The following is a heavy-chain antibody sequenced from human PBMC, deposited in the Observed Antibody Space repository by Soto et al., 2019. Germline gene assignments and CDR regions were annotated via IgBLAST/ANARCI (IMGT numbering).Heavy chain of an antibody. Sequence: EVQLVESGGGLVKPGGSLRLSCTASGFSFSDYSMNWVRQAPGKGLEWVSSISGSSSYIYYTDSLKGRFTVSRDNANKSLYLQMNSLRAEDTAIYYCARDRAYCRGIGFRDYYHYMDVWGTGTTVTVSS. CDR1: GFSFSDYS. D-gene: IGHD2-15*01. CDR2: ISGSSSYI. V-gene: IGHV3-21*01. CDR3: ARDRAYCRGIGFRDYYHYMDV. J-gene: IGHJ6*03.